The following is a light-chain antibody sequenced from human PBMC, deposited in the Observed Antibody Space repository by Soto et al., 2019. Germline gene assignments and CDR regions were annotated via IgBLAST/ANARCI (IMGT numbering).Light chain of an antibody. CDR1: QSISSS. Sequence: DIEMTQSPSSLSASVGETITITCRASQSISSSLNWFQHSPGQPPKLLLFAASNLHAGVPPRFSGSGSGTSFSLTIRSLQPEDFAIYYCQQSFNLPRTFGPGTRVEFK. J-gene: IGKJ1*01. V-gene: IGKV1-39*01. CDR3: QQSFNLPRT. CDR2: AAS.